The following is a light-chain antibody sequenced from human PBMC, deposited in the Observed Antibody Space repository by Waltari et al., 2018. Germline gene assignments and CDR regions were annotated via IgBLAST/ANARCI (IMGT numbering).Light chain of an antibody. J-gene: IGKJ1*01. CDR2: GAS. CDR3: QQYNIGQT. V-gene: IGKV3-15*01. CDR1: QSVSSN. Sequence: EIVMTQSPATLSVSPGERATLSCRASQSVSSNLAWYQQKPGQAPRLLIYGASTRATGIPARFSGSGSWTEFTLTISSMQSEYFAVYYCQQYNIGQTFGQGTKVEIK.